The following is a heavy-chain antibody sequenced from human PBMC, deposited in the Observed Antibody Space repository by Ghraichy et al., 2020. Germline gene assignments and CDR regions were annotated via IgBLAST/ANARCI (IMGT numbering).Heavy chain of an antibody. CDR1: GYSISSAYY. V-gene: IGHV4-38-2*02. CDR2: IYHSGST. D-gene: IGHD3-22*01. J-gene: IGHJ6*02. CDR3: AREDDSSGYYYGMDV. Sequence: ESLNISCTVSGYSISSAYYWGWIRQPPGKGLEWIGSIYHSGSTYYNPSLKSRVTISVDTSKNQFSLKLSSVTAADTAVYYCAREDDSSGYYYGMDVWGQGTTVTVSS.